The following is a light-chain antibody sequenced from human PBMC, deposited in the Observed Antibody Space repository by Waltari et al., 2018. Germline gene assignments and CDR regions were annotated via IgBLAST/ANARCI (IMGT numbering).Light chain of an antibody. CDR3: QQSDSMPFT. CDR1: QSISSY. Sequence: DIQMTQSPSSLPASVGDRVSITCRTSQSISSYLNWYQQKPGKAPKLLIYDASTLQSGVPSRFSGSGSGTDFTLTISSLQPEDFATYHCQQSDSMPFTFGGGTKVEIK. J-gene: IGKJ4*01. V-gene: IGKV1-39*01. CDR2: DAS.